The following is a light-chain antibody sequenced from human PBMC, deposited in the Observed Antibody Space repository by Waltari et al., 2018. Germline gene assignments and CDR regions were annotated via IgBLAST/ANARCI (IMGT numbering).Light chain of an antibody. Sequence: QFVMTQPPSASGTPGQTITFPCSGSSSNIGSNSVYWYQQFPGKPPQLLIYRDDQRPSGVPYRISGSKSGTSASLAISGLRSEDEADYYCLAWDDSMSGWVFGGGTKLTVL. CDR1: SSNIGSNS. V-gene: IGLV1-47*01. J-gene: IGLJ3*02. CDR2: RDD. CDR3: LAWDDSMSGWV.